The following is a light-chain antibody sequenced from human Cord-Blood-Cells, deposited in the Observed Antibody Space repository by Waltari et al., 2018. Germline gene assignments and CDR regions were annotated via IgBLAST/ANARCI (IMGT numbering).Light chain of an antibody. CDR2: EGS. Sequence: QSALTQPAPVSGSPGQSITISCTGTSSDVGSYNLVSWYQHHPGKAPKLMIYEGSKRPSGVSNRFSGSKSGNTASLTISGLQAEDEADYYCCSYAGSSTLVFGGGTKLTVL. J-gene: IGLJ3*02. CDR3: CSYAGSSTLV. V-gene: IGLV2-23*01. CDR1: SSDVGSYNL.